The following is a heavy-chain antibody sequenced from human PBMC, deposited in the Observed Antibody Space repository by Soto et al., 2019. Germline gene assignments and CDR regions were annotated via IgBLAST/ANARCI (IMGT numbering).Heavy chain of an antibody. V-gene: IGHV1-69*13. D-gene: IGHD6-13*01. CDR3: ASGASRWYPYFLVY. CDR2: IIPYYNTL. J-gene: IGHJ4*02. CDR1: EGTFNSYA. Sequence: SVKVSCKASEGTFNSYAIAWVRQAPGQGLEWMGGIIPYYNTLNYAQKFQDRVTITADDSTNTVYMELSSLRSDDTAVYFCASGASRWYPYFLVYWGQGTLVTVSS.